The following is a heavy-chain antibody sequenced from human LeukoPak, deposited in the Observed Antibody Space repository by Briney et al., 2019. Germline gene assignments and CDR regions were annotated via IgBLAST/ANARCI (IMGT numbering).Heavy chain of an antibody. J-gene: IGHJ4*02. CDR3: ARESVDTSTVISWDF. Sequence: ASVKVSCKPSGYTFTTNYIHWVRQAPGQGLEWMGWSNPNNGGSDSAQRFQGRVTMTRDTSISTAYMELSSLRSEDTAVYYCARESVDTSTVISWDFWGQGTLVTVSS. D-gene: IGHD5-18*01. V-gene: IGHV1-2*02. CDR2: SNPNNGGS. CDR1: GYTFTTNY.